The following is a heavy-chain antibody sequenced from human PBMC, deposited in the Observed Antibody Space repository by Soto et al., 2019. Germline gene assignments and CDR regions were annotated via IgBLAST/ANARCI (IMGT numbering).Heavy chain of an antibody. D-gene: IGHD6-13*01. CDR2: IIPIFGAA. J-gene: IGHJ5*02. Sequence: SVKVSCKASGGTFSSYAISWVRQAPGQGLEWMGGIIPIFGAANYAQKFQGRVTITADESTSTAYMKLSSLRSEDTAVYYCARATAAAAAGTNWFDPWGQGTLVTVSS. CDR1: GGTFSSYA. V-gene: IGHV1-69*13. CDR3: ARATAAAAAGTNWFDP.